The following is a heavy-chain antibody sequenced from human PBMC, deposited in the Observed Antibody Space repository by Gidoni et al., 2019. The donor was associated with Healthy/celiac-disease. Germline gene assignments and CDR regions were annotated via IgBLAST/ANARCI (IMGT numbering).Heavy chain of an antibody. V-gene: IGHV3-30-3*01. CDR3: ARALTYYYDSSGLRGAFDI. Sequence: QVQLVESGGGVVQPGRSLRLSCAASGFTFSSYAMHWVRQSPGKGLEWVEFISYDGSNKYYADSVKGRFTISRDNSKNTLYLQMNSLRAEDTAVYYCARALTYYYDSSGLRGAFDIWGQGTMVTVSS. CDR1: GFTFSSYA. J-gene: IGHJ3*02. D-gene: IGHD3-22*01. CDR2: ISYDGSNK.